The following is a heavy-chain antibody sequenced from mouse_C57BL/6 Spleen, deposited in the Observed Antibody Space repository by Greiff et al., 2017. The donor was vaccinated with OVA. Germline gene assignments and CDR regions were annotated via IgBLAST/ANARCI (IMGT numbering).Heavy chain of an antibody. CDR1: GFSLTSYG. CDR3: AKTHRDYYAMDY. J-gene: IGHJ4*01. Sequence: VQLQESGPGLVQPSQSLSITCTVSGFSLTSYGVHWVRQSPGKGLEWLGVIWRGGSTDYNAAFMSRLSITKDNSKSQVFFKMNSLQADDTAIYYCAKTHRDYYAMDYWGQGTSVTVSS. CDR2: IWRGGST. V-gene: IGHV2-5*01.